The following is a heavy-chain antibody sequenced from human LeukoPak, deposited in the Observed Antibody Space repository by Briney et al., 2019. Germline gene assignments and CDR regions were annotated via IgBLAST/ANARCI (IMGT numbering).Heavy chain of an antibody. CDR1: GFTFSGYC. D-gene: IGHD6-6*01. CDR3: ARRGGSSSRRSPIDY. J-gene: IGHJ4*02. V-gene: IGHV3-7*01. Sequence: GGSLRLSCTASGFTFSGYCMSWVRQAPGKGPEWVANIKQDGSQKYYADSVRGRFTISRDNAKNSLFLQMNGLRAEDTAVDYCARRGGSSSRRSPIDYWGQGTLVTVSS. CDR2: IKQDGSQK.